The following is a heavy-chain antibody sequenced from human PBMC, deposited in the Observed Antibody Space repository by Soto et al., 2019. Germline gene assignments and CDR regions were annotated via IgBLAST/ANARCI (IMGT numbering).Heavy chain of an antibody. CDR2: MNPKSGNT. CDR1: GYTFTRYD. D-gene: IGHD6-13*01. CDR3: AREVGSRIDY. V-gene: IGHV1-8*01. J-gene: IGHJ4*02. Sequence: QVQLVQSGAEVKKPGASVKVSCKASGYTFTRYDINWVRQATGQGLEWMGWMNPKSGNTGYAQKFQSRVTMTRNTSISTAYMELSILRSEYTAVYYFAREVGSRIDYWGQGTLVTVSS.